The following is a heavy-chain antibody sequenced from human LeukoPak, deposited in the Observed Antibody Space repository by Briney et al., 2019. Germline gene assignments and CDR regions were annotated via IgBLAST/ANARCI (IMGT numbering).Heavy chain of an antibody. CDR1: GFTFSSYW. CDR2: IKQDGSEK. Sequence: GGSLRLSCAASGFTFSSYWMSWVRQAPGKGLEWVASIKQDGSEKYYVESVKGRFTISRDNAKKSLYLQMNSLRAEDTAMYYCARHATELDYWGQGTLVTVSS. J-gene: IGHJ4*02. CDR3: ARHATELDY. V-gene: IGHV3-7*02.